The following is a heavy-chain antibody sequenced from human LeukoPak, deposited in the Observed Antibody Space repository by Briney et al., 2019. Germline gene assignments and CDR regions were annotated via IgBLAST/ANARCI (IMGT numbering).Heavy chain of an antibody. J-gene: IGHJ5*02. CDR1: GYTFTSYY. D-gene: IGHD6-19*01. Sequence: ASVKVSCKASGYTFTSYYMHWVRQAPGQGLEWMGIINPSGGSTSYAQKLQGRVTMTRDMSTSTVYMELTSLRSEDTAVYYCARGVVHSSGWQYNWFDPWGQGTLVTVSS. CDR2: INPSGGST. CDR3: ARGVVHSSGWQYNWFDP. V-gene: IGHV1-46*01.